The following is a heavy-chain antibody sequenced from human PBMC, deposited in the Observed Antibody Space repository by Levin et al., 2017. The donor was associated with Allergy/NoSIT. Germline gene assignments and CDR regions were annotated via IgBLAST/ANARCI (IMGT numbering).Heavy chain of an antibody. J-gene: IGHJ4*02. CDR2: ISDDGSKK. CDR3: AGGKYGEDY. Sequence: PGGSLRLSCAASGFSFSTFAMHWVRQAPGKGLEWVAAISDDGSKKYYIDSVKGRLTISRDNSKNTLFLQMNSLRAEDTAVYYCAGGKYGEDYWGQGTLVTVSS. V-gene: IGHV3-30*03. D-gene: IGHD4-17*01. CDR1: GFSFSTFA.